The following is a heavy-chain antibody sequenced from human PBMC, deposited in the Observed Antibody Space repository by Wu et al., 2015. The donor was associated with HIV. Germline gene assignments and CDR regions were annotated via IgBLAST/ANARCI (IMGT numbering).Heavy chain of an antibody. J-gene: IGHJ5*02. V-gene: IGHV1-18*01. Sequence: QVDLVQSGAEVKKPGASVKVSCKTSGYTFTNYDXSWVRQAPGQGLEWMGWISAYSGNTKYAQKLQGRVTMTTDTSTSTAYMELRSLRSDDTAVYYCARVDSSGYPRLDPWGQGTLVTVSS. D-gene: IGHD3-22*01. CDR2: ISAYSGNT. CDR1: GYTFTNYD. CDR3: ARVDSSGYPRLDP.